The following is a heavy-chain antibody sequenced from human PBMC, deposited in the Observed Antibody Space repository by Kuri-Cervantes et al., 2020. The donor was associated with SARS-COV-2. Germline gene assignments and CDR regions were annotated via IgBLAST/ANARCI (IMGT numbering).Heavy chain of an antibody. V-gene: IGHV3-7*01. J-gene: IGHJ4*02. CDR3: ARARMAGPFDY. CDR2: INQDGSEK. D-gene: IGHD5-24*01. CDR1: GFTFSSYW. Sequence: LSLTCAASGFTFSSYWMTWVRQAPGKGLECVAKINQDGSEKYHVDSVKGRFTISRDNTKNSLYLQMNSLRAEDTAVYYCARARMAGPFDYWGQGILVTVSS.